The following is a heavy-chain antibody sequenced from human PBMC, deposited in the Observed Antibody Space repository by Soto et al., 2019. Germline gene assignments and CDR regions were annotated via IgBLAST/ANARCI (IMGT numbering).Heavy chain of an antibody. CDR3: ARGTASRP. CDR2: ISTTGNII. CDR1: GFIFSDYY. D-gene: IGHD1-7*01. J-gene: IGHJ5*02. Sequence: GGSLRLSCEASGFIFSDYYMSWIRQAPGRGLEWVSYISTTGNIISYADSVKGRFTVSRDNVKNSLYLHMNSLRPEDTAMYYCARGTASRPWGQGTLVTVSS. V-gene: IGHV3-11*01.